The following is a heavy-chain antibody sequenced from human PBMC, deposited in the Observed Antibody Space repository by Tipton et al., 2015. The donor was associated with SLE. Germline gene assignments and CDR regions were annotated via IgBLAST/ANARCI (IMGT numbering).Heavy chain of an antibody. CDR1: GGSISSYY. D-gene: IGHD1-26*01. V-gene: IGHV4-59*01. CDR2: IYYSGST. CDR3: ARGNLVGATYYFDY. J-gene: IGHJ4*02. Sequence: TLSLTCTVSGGSISSYYWSWIRQPPGKGLEWIGYIYYSGSTNYNPSLKSLVTISVDTSKNQFSLKLSSVTAADTAVYYCARGNLVGATYYFDYWGQGTLVTVSS.